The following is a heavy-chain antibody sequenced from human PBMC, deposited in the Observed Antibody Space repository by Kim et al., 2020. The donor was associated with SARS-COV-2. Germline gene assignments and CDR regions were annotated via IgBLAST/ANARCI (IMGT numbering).Heavy chain of an antibody. D-gene: IGHD2-2*03. Sequence: SVKVSCKASGGTFSSYTISWVRQAPGQGLEWMGRIIPILGIANYAQKFQGRVTITADKSTSTAYMELSSLRSEDTAVYYCASTLDIVVNRTAAAARTEVVFQDYWGQGTLVTVSS. CDR3: ASTLDIVVNRTAAAARTEVVFQDY. J-gene: IGHJ4*02. CDR2: IIPILGIA. V-gene: IGHV1-69*02. CDR1: GGTFSSYT.